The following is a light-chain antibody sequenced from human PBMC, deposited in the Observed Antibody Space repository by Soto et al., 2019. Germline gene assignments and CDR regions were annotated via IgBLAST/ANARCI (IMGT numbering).Light chain of an antibody. V-gene: IGKV3-11*01. Sequence: EIVLTQSPATLSLSPGERATLSCRASQSVGNYLAWYQQKPGQAPRLLISDASNRATGIPARFSGSGSGTDFTLTISSLEPEDFAVYYCHQRQYWPPITFGQGTRLEIK. CDR2: DAS. J-gene: IGKJ5*01. CDR3: HQRQYWPPIT. CDR1: QSVGNY.